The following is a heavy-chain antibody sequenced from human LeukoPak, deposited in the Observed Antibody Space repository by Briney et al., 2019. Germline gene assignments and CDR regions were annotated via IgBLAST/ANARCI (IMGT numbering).Heavy chain of an antibody. CDR3: ARRMATISLPDYYYGMDV. Sequence: GASVKVSCKASGYAFTGYYMHWVRQAPGQGLEWMGWINPNSGGTSYAQKFQGRVTMTRDTSISTAYMELSRLRSDDTAVYYCARRMATISLPDYYYGMDVWGQGTTVTVSS. J-gene: IGHJ6*02. CDR1: GYAFTGYY. CDR2: INPNSGGT. V-gene: IGHV1-2*02. D-gene: IGHD5-24*01.